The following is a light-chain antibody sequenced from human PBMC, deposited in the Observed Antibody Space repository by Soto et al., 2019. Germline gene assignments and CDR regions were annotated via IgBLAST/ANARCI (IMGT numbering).Light chain of an antibody. J-gene: IGKJ2*01. CDR1: QRITTY. CDR2: TAA. Sequence: IHMTQSPSSLSASVGDRVTITCRASQRITTYLNWYQQKPGEAPKLLISTAATLQGGVPSRFSGSGSGTDFTLTITTLQPEDFATYFCQQSYSTPYTFGQGTKLEIK. V-gene: IGKV1-39*01. CDR3: QQSYSTPYT.